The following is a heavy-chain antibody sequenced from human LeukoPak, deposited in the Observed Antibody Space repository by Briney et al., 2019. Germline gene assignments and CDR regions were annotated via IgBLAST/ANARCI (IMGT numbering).Heavy chain of an antibody. V-gene: IGHV3-11*04. CDR2: ISSSGSTI. J-gene: IGHJ6*03. D-gene: IGHD4-17*01. CDR3: ARDLSGDYSLYYMDV. CDR1: GFTFSGYY. Sequence: GGSLRLSCAASGFTFSGYYLTWIRQAPGKGLESVSYISSSGSTIYYADSVKGRFTISRDNAKNSLYLQMNSLRAEDTAVYYCARDLSGDYSLYYMDVWGKGTTVTVSS.